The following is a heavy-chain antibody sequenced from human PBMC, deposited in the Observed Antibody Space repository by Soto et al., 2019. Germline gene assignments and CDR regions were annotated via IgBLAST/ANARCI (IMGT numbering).Heavy chain of an antibody. CDR2: IVVGSGKT. CDR1: GFTFPNSA. J-gene: IGHJ4*02. CDR3: AADLGGDY. D-gene: IGHD3-16*01. V-gene: IGHV1-58*01. Sequence: QMQLVQSGPEVKKPGTSVKVSCKSSGFTFPNSALQWVRQARGQRLEWIGWIVVGSGKTTYTQEFQERVTITRDMSTSTAYMELSSRRSEDTAVYYCAADLGGDYWGQGTLVTVSS.